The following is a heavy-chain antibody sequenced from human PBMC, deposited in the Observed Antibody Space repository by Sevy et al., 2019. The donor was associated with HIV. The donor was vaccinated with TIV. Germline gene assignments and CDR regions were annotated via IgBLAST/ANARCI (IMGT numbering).Heavy chain of an antibody. V-gene: IGHV1-2*04. J-gene: IGHJ6*04. CDR3: VSGRSSSGTFYSHGVDV. CDR1: GYTFTVYY. Sequence: ASVKFSCKATGYTFTVYYLHWLRQAPGRGLEWMGCINPNRGDTHYSQKFQGWVTMTSDTSIRTAYMALDRLTSDDAAVYSCVSGRSSSGTFYSHGVDVWGTGITLTAS. CDR2: INPNRGDT. D-gene: IGHD1-7*01.